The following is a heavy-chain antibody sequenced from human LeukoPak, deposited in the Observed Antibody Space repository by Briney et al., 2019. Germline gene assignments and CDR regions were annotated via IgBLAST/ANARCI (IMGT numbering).Heavy chain of an antibody. Sequence: GGSLRLSCAASGFTFSSYAMHWVRQAPGKGLEYVSAISSNGGSTYYADSVKGRFTISRDNSKNTLYLQMGSLRAEDMAVYYCARVQASSGWYQPAGRGFDPWGQGTLVTVSS. CDR2: ISSNGGST. D-gene: IGHD6-19*01. CDR1: GFTFSSYA. CDR3: ARVQASSGWYQPAGRGFDP. J-gene: IGHJ5*02. V-gene: IGHV3-64*02.